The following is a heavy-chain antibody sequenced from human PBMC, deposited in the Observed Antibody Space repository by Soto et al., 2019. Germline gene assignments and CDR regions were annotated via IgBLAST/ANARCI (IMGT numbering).Heavy chain of an antibody. CDR2: INHSGST. CDR3: ARGGWSYDSSGYYYV. D-gene: IGHD3-22*01. Sequence: SETLSLTCAVYGGSFSGYYWSWIRQPPGKGLEWIGEINHSGSTNYNPSLKSRVTISVDTSKNQFSLKLSSVTAADTAVYYCARGGWSYDSSGYYYVGGQGNRVTVSS. V-gene: IGHV4-34*01. J-gene: IGHJ4*02. CDR1: GGSFSGYY.